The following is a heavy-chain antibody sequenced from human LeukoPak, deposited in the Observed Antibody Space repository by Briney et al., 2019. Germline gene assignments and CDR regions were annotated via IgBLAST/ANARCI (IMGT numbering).Heavy chain of an antibody. CDR3: AGGDCSSTSCSGMRNWFDP. Sequence: SETLSLTCAVYGGSLSGYYWSWIRQPPGKGLEWIGEINHSGSTNYNPSLKSRVTISVDTSKNQFSLKLSSVTAADTAVYYCAGGDCSSTSCSGMRNWFDPWGQGTLVTVSS. J-gene: IGHJ5*02. CDR2: INHSGST. CDR1: GGSLSGYY. V-gene: IGHV4-34*01. D-gene: IGHD2-2*01.